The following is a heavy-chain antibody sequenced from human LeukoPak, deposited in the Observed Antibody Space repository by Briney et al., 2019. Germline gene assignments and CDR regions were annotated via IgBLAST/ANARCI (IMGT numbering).Heavy chain of an antibody. V-gene: IGHV4-61*01. D-gene: IGHD6-19*01. CDR3: ARGYGSDWYFDY. Sequence: PSETLSLTCTVSGGSVSSGTYYWSWIRQPPGKGLECIGNIYYSGSTNYNPSLKSRVTISVDTSKNQFSLKLSSVTAADTAVYYCARGYGSDWYFDYWGQGTLVTVSS. CDR1: GGSVSSGTYY. J-gene: IGHJ4*02. CDR2: IYYSGST.